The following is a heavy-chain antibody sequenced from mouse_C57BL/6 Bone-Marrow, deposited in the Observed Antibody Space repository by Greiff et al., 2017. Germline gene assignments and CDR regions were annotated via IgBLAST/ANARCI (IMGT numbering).Heavy chain of an antibody. CDR2: IDPSDSYT. Sequence: QVHVKQPGAELVRPGTSVKLSCKASGYTFTSYWMHWVKQRPGQGLEWIGVIDPSDSYTNYNQKFKGKATLTVDTSSSTAYMQLSSLTSEDSAVYYCARGLRQPGGDAMDYWGQGTSVTVSS. V-gene: IGHV1-59*01. J-gene: IGHJ4*01. CDR1: GYTFTSYW. CDR3: ARGLRQPGGDAMDY. D-gene: IGHD3-2*01.